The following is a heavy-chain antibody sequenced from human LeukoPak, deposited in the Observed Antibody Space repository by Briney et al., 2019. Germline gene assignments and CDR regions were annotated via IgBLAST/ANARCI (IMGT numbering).Heavy chain of an antibody. CDR2: IIPIFGTA. CDR3: ARVSSGYADY. J-gene: IGHJ4*02. V-gene: IGHV1-69*13. D-gene: IGHD5-12*01. CDR1: GGTFSSYA. Sequence: GASVTVSCTASGGTFSSYAISWVRQAPGQGLEWMGGIIPIFGTANYAQKFQGRVTITADESTSTAYMELSSLRSEDTAVYYCARVSSGYADYWGQGTLVTVSS.